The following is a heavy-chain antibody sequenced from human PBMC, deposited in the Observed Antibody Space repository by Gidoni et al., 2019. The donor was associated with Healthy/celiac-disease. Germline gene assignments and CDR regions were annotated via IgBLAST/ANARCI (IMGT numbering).Heavy chain of an antibody. CDR3: ARGHLVDGRVGWFDP. V-gene: IGHV1-69*01. CDR1: GGTFNTYP. D-gene: IGHD6-6*01. CDR2: IIPIFGTP. J-gene: IGHJ5*02. Sequence: QLPLVQSGAEVKNPASSVKVSCKASGGTFNTYPFTWVRQAPGHGLEWMGGIIPIFGTPNYAQKFQGRVTITADESTSTAYMELSSLRAEDTAVYYCARGHLVDGRVGWFDPWGQGTLVTVSS.